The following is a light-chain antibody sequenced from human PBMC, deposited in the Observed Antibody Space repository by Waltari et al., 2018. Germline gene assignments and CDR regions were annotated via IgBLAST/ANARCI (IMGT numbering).Light chain of an antibody. V-gene: IGLV1-40*01. CDR2: NNN. CDR1: SFNIGTSYD. Sequence: QSVLTQPPSVSGAPGQRVTISCTGSSFNIGTSYDVHWYQQLPGAAPKLLIYNNNNRPSGVPGRCLGSTSGTSASLTITGLQPEDEADYYCQSYDSTLGGWGVFGGGTKLTVL. J-gene: IGLJ2*01. CDR3: QSYDSTLGGWGV.